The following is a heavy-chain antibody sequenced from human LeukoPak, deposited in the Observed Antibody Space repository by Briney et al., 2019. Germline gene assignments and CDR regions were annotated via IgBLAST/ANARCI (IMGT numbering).Heavy chain of an antibody. CDR3: AKDPVRLAVTGTRIDY. D-gene: IGHD6-19*01. J-gene: IGHJ4*02. CDR1: GFTFHDYA. V-gene: IGHV3-9*01. Sequence: PGGSLRLSCAASGFTFHDYAMHRVRQAPGKGLEWVSGIGWNGGTIVYADSVKGRFTISRDNARSSLYLQMNSLRAEDTALYYCAKDPVRLAVTGTRIDYWGQGILVTVSS. CDR2: IGWNGGTI.